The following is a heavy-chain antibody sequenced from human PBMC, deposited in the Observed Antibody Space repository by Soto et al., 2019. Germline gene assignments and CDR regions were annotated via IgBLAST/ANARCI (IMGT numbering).Heavy chain of an antibody. D-gene: IGHD6-6*01. CDR3: AKVIRADSTSSNFYYYSGLDV. J-gene: IGHJ6*02. V-gene: IGHV3-30*18. CDR2: ISDNGINK. CDR1: GFTFRTYG. Sequence: QVQLVESGGGVVQPGRSLRLSCAASGFTFRTYGMHWVRQDPGKELEWLAVISDNGINKYYADSVKGRFTISRDNSRDTLFLQMNSLRGEDTAIYYCAKVIRADSTSSNFYYYSGLDVWGQGTTVTVSS.